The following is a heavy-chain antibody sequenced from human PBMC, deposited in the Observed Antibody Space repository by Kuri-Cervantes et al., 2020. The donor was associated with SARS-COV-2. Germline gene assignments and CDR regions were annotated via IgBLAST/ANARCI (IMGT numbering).Heavy chain of an antibody. CDR3: ARALAPVAGKTSDN. J-gene: IGHJ4*02. CDR2: IHTSGST. CDR1: GCSISSHY. D-gene: IGHD6-19*01. Sequence: SETLSLTCTVSGCSISSHYWSWIRQPPGKGLEWIGYIHTSGSTKYNPSLKSRVTIAVDKSKNQLSLKLTTVTASDTAVYYCARALAPVAGKTSDNWGQGTLVTVSS. V-gene: IGHV4-4*09.